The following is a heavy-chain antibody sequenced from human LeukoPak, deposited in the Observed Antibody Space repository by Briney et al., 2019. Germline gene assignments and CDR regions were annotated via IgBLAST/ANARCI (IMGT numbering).Heavy chain of an antibody. CDR2: LKEDGSQI. V-gene: IGHV3-7*01. J-gene: IGHJ4*02. D-gene: IGHD6-6*01. CDR3: ARIGYSSSSFDF. CDR1: GFIFSRYW. Sequence: GGSLRLSFAASGFIFSRYWMSWVRQAPGKGLEWVANLKEDGSQIYSVDSVKGRFSISRDNAKNSLYLQMNSLRAEDTAVYYCARIGYSSSSFDFWGQGTLVTVSS.